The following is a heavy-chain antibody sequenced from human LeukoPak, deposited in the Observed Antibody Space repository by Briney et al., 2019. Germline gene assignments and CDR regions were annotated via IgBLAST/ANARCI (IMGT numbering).Heavy chain of an antibody. J-gene: IGHJ4*02. V-gene: IGHV1-2*02. CDR3: ARVRGTTSAGHLDY. CDR1: GYTFTGYY. CDR2: ISPDSGGT. Sequence: ASVTVSCKTSGYTFTGYYIHWVRQAPGQGLEWMGWISPDSGGTDYAQKFQGRVTMTRDTSISTYYMDLSRLRYDDTSMYFCARVRGTTSAGHLDYWGQGTLVTVSS. D-gene: IGHD1-1*01.